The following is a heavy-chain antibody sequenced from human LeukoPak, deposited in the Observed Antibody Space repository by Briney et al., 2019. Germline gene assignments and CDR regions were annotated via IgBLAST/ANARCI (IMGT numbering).Heavy chain of an antibody. CDR1: GGSISSYY. J-gene: IGHJ6*02. CDR2: IYYSGST. CDR3: ARQSYYDSSGYYYNYYYYGMDV. Sequence: SETLSLTCTVSGGSISSYYWNWIRQPPGKGLEWIGYIYYSGSTNYNPSLKSRVTISVDTSKNQFSLKLSSVTAADTAVYYCARQSYYDSSGYYYNYYYYGMDVWGQGTTVTVSS. D-gene: IGHD3-22*01. V-gene: IGHV4-59*01.